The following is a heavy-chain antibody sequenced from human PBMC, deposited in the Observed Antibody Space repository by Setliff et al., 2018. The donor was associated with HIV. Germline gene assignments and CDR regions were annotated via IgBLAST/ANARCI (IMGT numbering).Heavy chain of an antibody. Sequence: GGSLRLSCVVSGLTFSTSAMRWVRQGPGKGLHWVAGISRSGVSTHYADPVKGRFSISRDNSKNTLLLQMNSLSVEDTALYYCVKGGDYNRRGFFDSWGLGTLVTVSS. CDR3: VKGGDYNRRGFFDS. V-gene: IGHV3-23*01. CDR2: ISRSGVST. D-gene: IGHD4-4*01. J-gene: IGHJ4*02. CDR1: GLTFSTSA.